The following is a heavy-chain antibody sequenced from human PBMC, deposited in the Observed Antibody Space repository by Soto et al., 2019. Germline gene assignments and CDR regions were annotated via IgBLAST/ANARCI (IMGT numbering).Heavy chain of an antibody. CDR3: AREFYDSSGYSYPAPLGY. CDR2: IFNCGNF. Sequence: SETLSLTCSVSGGSVNNGSYFWGWIRQPPGKPLEWIGLIFNCGNFNYNPSLDSRLTMSLDASRNQFSLKLTSVTAADSAIYYCAREFYDSSGYSYPAPLGYWGQGTQVTVS. CDR1: GGSVNNGSYF. D-gene: IGHD3-22*01. V-gene: IGHV4-61*01. J-gene: IGHJ4*02.